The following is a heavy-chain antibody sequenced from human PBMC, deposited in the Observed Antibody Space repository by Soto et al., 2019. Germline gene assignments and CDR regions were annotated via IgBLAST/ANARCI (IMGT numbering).Heavy chain of an antibody. J-gene: IGHJ4*02. Sequence: SETLSLTCAVSGGSVTTFNDYWSWIRQPPGKGLEWIGYIYNSGNTNYNPSLESRVTISVDTSRNQFSLRLSSVTAADSAVYYCARDWAGFDSWGRGTLVTVSS. D-gene: IGHD6-19*01. CDR2: IYNSGNT. V-gene: IGHV4-61*01. CDR3: ARDWAGFDS. CDR1: GGSVTTFNDY.